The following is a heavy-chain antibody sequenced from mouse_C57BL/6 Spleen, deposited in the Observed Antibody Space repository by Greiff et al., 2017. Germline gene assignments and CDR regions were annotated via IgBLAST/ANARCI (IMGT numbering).Heavy chain of an antibody. V-gene: IGHV1-52*01. D-gene: IGHD2-4*01. CDR2: IDPTDSET. J-gene: IGHJ2*01. Sequence: QVQLQQPGAELVRPGSSVKLSCKASGYTFTSYWMHWVKQRPIQGLEWIGNIDPTDSETHYNDKFKNKATLTVDKSSSTAYMQLSSLTWEDSAVYCCARSAYDDDGYYFDYWGQGTALTVSS. CDR3: ARSAYDDDGYYFDY. CDR1: GYTFTSYW.